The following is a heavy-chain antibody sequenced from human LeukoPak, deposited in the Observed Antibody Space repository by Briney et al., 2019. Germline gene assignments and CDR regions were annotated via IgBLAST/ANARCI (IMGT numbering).Heavy chain of an antibody. CDR3: ARDLRIVGATSYYYYMDV. CDR2: TSSSDAGT. J-gene: IGHJ6*03. D-gene: IGHD1-26*01. Sequence: GGSLRLSCAASGFTLSTYAMSWVRQTPGKGLEWVAATSSSDAGTYHADSVRGRFTISRDNSKNTLYLQMNSLRAEDTAVYYCARDLRIVGATSYYYYMDVWGKGTTVTISS. CDR1: GFTLSTYA. V-gene: IGHV3-23*01.